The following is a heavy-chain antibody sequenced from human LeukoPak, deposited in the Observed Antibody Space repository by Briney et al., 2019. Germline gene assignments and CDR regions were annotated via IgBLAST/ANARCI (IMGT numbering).Heavy chain of an antibody. CDR1: GYTFTRYY. V-gene: IGHV1-2*02. J-gene: IGHJ3*02. Sequence: ASVKVSCKASGYTFTRYYMHWVRQAPGQGLEWMGWINPNSGGTNYAQKFQGRVTMTRDTSISTAYMELSRLRSDDTAVYYCARVRGYCSGGSCYQAAFDIWGQATMVTVSS. CDR2: INPNSGGT. CDR3: ARVRGYCSGGSCYQAAFDI. D-gene: IGHD2-15*01.